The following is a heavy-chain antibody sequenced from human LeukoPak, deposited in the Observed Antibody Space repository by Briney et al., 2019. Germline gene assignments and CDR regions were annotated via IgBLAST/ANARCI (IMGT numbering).Heavy chain of an antibody. CDR1: GYXFTSYW. Sequence: GESLKISCNGSGYXFTSYWISWVRQMPGKGLEWKGIIYPGDSDTRYSPSFQGQVTISADKSISTAYLQWSSLKASDTAMYYCARNNDSSGYPVYWGQGTLVTVSS. J-gene: IGHJ4*02. CDR2: IYPGDSDT. D-gene: IGHD3-22*01. V-gene: IGHV5-51*01. CDR3: ARNNDSSGYPVY.